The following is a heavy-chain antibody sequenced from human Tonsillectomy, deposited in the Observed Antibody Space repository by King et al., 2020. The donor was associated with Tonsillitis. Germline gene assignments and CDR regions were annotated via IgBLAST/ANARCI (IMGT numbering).Heavy chain of an antibody. D-gene: IGHD3-16*02. Sequence: ITLKESGPTLVKPTQTLTLTCTFSGFSLSTSGVGVGWIRQPPGKALEWLGLIYWDDNKRYSPSLKSRLTITKDTSKNQVVLTMTNMDPLDTATYYCAHRKPLLYRRGGALDYGGQGTLVTVSS. J-gene: IGHJ4*02. CDR2: IYWDDNK. V-gene: IGHV2-5*02. CDR3: AHRKPLLYRRGGALDY. CDR1: GFSLSTSGVG.